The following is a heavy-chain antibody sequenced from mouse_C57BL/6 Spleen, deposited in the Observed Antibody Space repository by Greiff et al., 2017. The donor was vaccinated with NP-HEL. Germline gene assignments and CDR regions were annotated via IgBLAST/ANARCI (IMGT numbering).Heavy chain of an antibody. CDR1: GFTFSDYG. D-gene: IGHD1-1*01. J-gene: IGHJ4*01. CDR3: ARTTTVVAYYYAMDY. V-gene: IGHV5-17*01. CDR2: ISSGSSTI. Sequence: EVQLVESGGGLVKPGGSLKLSCAASGFTFSDYGMHWVRQAPEKGLEWVAYISSGSSTIYYADTVKGRFTISRDNAKNTLFLQMTSLRSDDTAMYYCARTTTVVAYYYAMDYWGQGTSVTVSS.